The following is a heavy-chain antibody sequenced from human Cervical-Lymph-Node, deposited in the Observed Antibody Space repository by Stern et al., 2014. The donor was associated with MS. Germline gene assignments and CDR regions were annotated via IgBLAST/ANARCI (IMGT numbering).Heavy chain of an antibody. D-gene: IGHD3-16*02. CDR1: GFSLSNARMG. J-gene: IGHJ6*02. V-gene: IGHV2-26*01. CDR2: IFSNDEK. Sequence: QVTLRESGPVLVKPTETLTLTCTVSGFSLSNARMGVSWIRQPPGKALEWLAHIFSNDEKSYSTSLKSRLTISKDTSKSQVVLTMTNMDPVDTATYYCALLPLEDYYYGMDVWGQGTTVTVSS. CDR3: ALLPLEDYYYGMDV.